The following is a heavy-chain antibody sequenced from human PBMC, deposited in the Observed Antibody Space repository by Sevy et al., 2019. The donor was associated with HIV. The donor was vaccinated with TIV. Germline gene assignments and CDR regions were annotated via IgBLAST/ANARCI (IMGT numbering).Heavy chain of an antibody. J-gene: IGHJ2*01. Sequence: GGSLRLSCAASGFTFSSYWMSWVRQAPGKGLEWVANIKQDESEKNYVDSVKGRFTISRDKAKNSLYLQMNSLRAEDTAVYYCARRDSDSSSWYIAWYFDLWGRGTLVTVSS. CDR3: ARRDSDSSSWYIAWYFDL. CDR2: IKQDESEK. CDR1: GFTFSSYW. D-gene: IGHD6-13*01. V-gene: IGHV3-7*03.